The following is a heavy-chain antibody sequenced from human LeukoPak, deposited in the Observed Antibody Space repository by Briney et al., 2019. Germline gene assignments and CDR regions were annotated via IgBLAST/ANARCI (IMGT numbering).Heavy chain of an antibody. V-gene: IGHV5-51*01. Sequence: GESLKISCKGSGYSFTSYWIGWVRQMPGKGLEWMGIIYPGDSDTRYSPSFQGQVTISADKSISTAYLQMNSLRAEDTAVYYCARDLKSGHWFDPWGQGTLVTVSS. CDR1: GYSFTSYW. CDR3: ARDLKSGHWFDP. J-gene: IGHJ5*02. CDR2: IYPGDSDT.